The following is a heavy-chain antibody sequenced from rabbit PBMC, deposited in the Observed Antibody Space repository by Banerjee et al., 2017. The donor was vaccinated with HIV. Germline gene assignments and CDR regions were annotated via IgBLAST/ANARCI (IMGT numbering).Heavy chain of an antibody. J-gene: IGHJ4*01. CDR2: IGIGSGTT. Sequence: QEQLVESGGGLVQPEGSLTLTCKASGFDFSSGYWMCWVRQAPGKGLEWIGCIGIGSGTTYYANWAKGRFTITKTSSTTVTLQMTSLTAADTATYFCARGGVGNSVSFDLWGPGTLVTVS. V-gene: IGHV1S45*01. CDR3: ARGGVGNSVSFDL. CDR1: GFDFSSGYW. D-gene: IGHD7-1*01.